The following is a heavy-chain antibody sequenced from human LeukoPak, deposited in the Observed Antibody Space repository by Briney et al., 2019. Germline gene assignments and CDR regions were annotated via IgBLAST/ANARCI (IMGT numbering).Heavy chain of an antibody. CDR1: GGTFISYA. CDR3: ARGPPAGHYYYYMDV. J-gene: IGHJ6*03. D-gene: IGHD2-2*01. CDR2: IIPVFGTT. V-gene: IGHV1-69*06. Sequence: SVKVSCKASGGTFISYAVSWVRLTPGQGLEWLGGIIPVFGTTTYAQKFQAKVTMTADKSTNTAYMELSSLRSEDTAVYYCARGPPAGHYYYYMDVWGKGTTVTVSS.